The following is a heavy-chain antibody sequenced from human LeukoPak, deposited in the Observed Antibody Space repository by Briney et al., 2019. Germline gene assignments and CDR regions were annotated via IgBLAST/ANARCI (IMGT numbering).Heavy chain of an antibody. V-gene: IGHV4-4*08. CDR1: GDSIRNSY. CDR3: ARGIHYYDTPPLDY. Sequence: SETLSLTCTVSGDSIRNSYWTWIRQPPGKGLEWIGYIHSSGSTNSRPSLKSRVTMSADTSKNQFSLKLSSVTAADTAVYYCARGIHYYDTPPLDYWGQGTLVTVSS. J-gene: IGHJ4*02. CDR2: IHSSGST. D-gene: IGHD3-22*01.